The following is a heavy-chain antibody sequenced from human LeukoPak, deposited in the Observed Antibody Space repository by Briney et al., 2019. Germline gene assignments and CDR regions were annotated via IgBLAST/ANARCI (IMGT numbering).Heavy chain of an antibody. CDR3: ARAPYYYDSSGLNWWYFDY. J-gene: IGHJ4*02. V-gene: IGHV1-69*13. CDR1: GGTFSSYA. D-gene: IGHD3-22*01. Sequence: ASVKVSCKASGGTFSSYAISWVRQAPGQGLEWMGGIIPIFGTANYAQKFQGRVTITADESTSTAYMELSSLRSEDTAVYYCARAPYYYDSSGLNWWYFDYWGQGTLVTVSS. CDR2: IIPIFGTA.